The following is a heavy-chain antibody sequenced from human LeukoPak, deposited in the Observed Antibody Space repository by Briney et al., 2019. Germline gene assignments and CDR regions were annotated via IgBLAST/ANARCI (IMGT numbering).Heavy chain of an antibody. CDR1: GYTFTSYG. Sequence: ASVKVSCKASGYTFTSYGISWVRQAPGQGLEWMGWISAYNGNTNYAQKLQGRVTMTTDTSTSTAYMELRSLRSDDTAVYYCARDGLGLWFGELLYYFDYWGQGTLVTVSS. V-gene: IGHV1-18*01. CDR3: ARDGLGLWFGELLYYFDY. J-gene: IGHJ4*02. D-gene: IGHD3-10*01. CDR2: ISAYNGNT.